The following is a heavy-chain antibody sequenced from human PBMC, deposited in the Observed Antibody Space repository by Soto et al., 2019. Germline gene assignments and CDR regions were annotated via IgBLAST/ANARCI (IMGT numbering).Heavy chain of an antibody. D-gene: IGHD2-15*01. CDR3: ARTDMGTMFFDY. CDR2: VYYTGST. V-gene: IGHV4-61*01. J-gene: IGHJ4*02. Sequence: SETLCITCTVSVGSVSSGSYYWSWIRQFPGKGLEWIGYVYYTGSTNYNPSLKSRVTISVDTSKSQFSLKLSSVTAADTALYYCARTDMGTMFFDYWGQGTMVTVSS. CDR1: VGSVSSGSYY.